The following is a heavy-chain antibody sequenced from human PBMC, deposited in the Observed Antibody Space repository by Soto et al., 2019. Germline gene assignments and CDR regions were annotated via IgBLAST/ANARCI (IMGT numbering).Heavy chain of an antibody. D-gene: IGHD5-12*01. J-gene: IGHJ4*02. CDR3: ARDTEMATIGDFDY. V-gene: IGHV1-69*13. CDR1: GGTFSSYA. Sequence: VASVKVSCKASGGTFSSYAISWVRQAPGQGLEWMGGIIPIFGTANYAQKFQGRVTITADESTSTAYMELSSLRSEDTAVYYCARDTEMATIGDFDYWGQGTLVTVSS. CDR2: IIPIFGTA.